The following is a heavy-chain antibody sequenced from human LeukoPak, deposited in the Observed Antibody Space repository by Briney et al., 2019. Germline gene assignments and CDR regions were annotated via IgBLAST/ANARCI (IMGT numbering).Heavy chain of an antibody. Sequence: SETLSLTCTVSGGSISTYYWNWIRQPPGKGLEWIGYIYYSGSTYYNPSLKSRVTISVDTSKNQFSLKLSSVTAADTAVYYCAREKDSSGYYYAGYFGYWGQGTLVTVSS. CDR2: IYYSGST. D-gene: IGHD3-22*01. CDR1: GGSISTYY. J-gene: IGHJ4*02. V-gene: IGHV4-59*12. CDR3: AREKDSSGYYYAGYFGY.